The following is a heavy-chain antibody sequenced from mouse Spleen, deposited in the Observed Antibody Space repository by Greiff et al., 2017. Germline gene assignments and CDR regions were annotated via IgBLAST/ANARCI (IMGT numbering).Heavy chain of an antibody. CDR2: ISSGGSYT. V-gene: IGHV5-9-3*01. Sequence: EVQLVESGGGLVKPGGSLKLSCAASGFTFSSYAMSWVRQTPEKRLEWVATISSGGSYTYYPDSVKGRFTISRDNAKNTLYLQMSSLRSEDTAMYYCARHYRNAMDYWGQGTSVTVSS. CDR3: ARHYRNAMDY. J-gene: IGHJ4*01. D-gene: IGHD2-14*01. CDR1: GFTFSSYA.